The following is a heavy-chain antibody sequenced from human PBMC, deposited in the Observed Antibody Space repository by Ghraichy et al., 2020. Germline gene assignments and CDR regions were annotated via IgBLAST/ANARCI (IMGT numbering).Heavy chain of an antibody. CDR2: VYSTGTT. CDR1: GDSITPNAFY. D-gene: IGHD1-26*01. Sequence: SETLSLTCTVSGDSITPNAFYWAWVRQPPGKGLEWIGTVYSTGTTYYSASLKSRVTISVDTSSKQFSLTLTSVTAADTAVYYCAGNPRIAGAHFYFDLWGQGALVTVSS. CDR3: AGNPRIAGAHFYFDL. V-gene: IGHV4-39*07. J-gene: IGHJ4*02.